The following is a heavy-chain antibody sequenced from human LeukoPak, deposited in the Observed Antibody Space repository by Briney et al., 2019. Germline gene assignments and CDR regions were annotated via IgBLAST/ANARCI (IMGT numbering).Heavy chain of an antibody. CDR2: ISSSSSYI. CDR3: ARDRRTYYFDY. Sequence: GSLRLSCAASGFTFSSYSMNWVRQAPGKGLEWVSSISSSSSYIYYADSVKGRFTISRDNAKNSLYLQMNSLRAEDTAVYYCARDRRTYYFDYWGQGTLVTVSS. CDR1: GFTFSSYS. V-gene: IGHV3-21*01. J-gene: IGHJ4*02.